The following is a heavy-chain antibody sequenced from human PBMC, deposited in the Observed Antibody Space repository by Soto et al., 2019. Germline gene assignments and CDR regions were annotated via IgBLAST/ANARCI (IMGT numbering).Heavy chain of an antibody. V-gene: IGHV4-61*01. J-gene: IGHJ4*02. Sequence: QVQLQESGPGLVKPSETLSLTCTVSGGSVSSGSYYWSWIRQPPGKGLEWIGYIYYSGSTNYNPSLKSRVTISVDTSKNQFSLKLSSVTAADTAVYYCARDWLSLDYWGQGTLVTVSS. CDR1: GGSVSSGSYY. CDR2: IYYSGST. CDR3: ARDWLSLDY. D-gene: IGHD6-19*01.